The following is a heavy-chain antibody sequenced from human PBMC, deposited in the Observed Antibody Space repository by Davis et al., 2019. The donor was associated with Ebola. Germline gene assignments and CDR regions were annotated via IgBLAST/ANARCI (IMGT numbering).Heavy chain of an antibody. V-gene: IGHV3-48*04. J-gene: IGHJ4*02. D-gene: IGHD5-18*01. CDR1: GFTFRPYW. CDR2: ISGSATST. Sequence: GGSLRLSCAASGFTFRPYWMHWVRQVPGKGLEWVSYISGSATSTFYAESVKGRFTISRDNAKNSLYLQMNTLRVEDTAVYYCVPGTWIRGQGTLVTVSS. CDR3: VPGTWI.